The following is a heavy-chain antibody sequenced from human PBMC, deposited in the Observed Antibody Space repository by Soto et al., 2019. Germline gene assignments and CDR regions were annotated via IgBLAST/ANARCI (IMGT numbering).Heavy chain of an antibody. J-gene: IGHJ4*02. Sequence: GASVKVSCKGSGDTFHRHALSWVRQAPGQVLEWMGGIIPMFGTANYAQKFQGRVTITADTSTSTAYMELSSLRFEDTAFYYCAVIGYELEYWGQGTMVTVSS. CDR2: IIPMFGTA. V-gene: IGHV1-69*06. CDR1: GDTFHRHA. CDR3: AVIGYELEY. D-gene: IGHD5-12*01.